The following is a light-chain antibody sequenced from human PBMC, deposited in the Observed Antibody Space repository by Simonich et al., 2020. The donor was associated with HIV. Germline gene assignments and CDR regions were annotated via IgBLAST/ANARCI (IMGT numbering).Light chain of an antibody. CDR1: QSVLYSSNHQHY. CDR2: WAS. CDR3: HKYSSTPQT. J-gene: IGKJ1*01. Sequence: DIVLTQSQDSLAVSLGERATINCKSIQSVLYSSNHQHYLAWYQQKPGQPPKLLIYWASTRESGVPDRFSVSGSGTDFTLTISSLQAEDVAVYYCHKYSSTPQTFGQGTKVEIK. V-gene: IGKV4-1*01.